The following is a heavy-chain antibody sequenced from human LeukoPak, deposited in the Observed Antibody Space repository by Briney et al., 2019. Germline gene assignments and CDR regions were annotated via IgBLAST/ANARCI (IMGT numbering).Heavy chain of an antibody. Sequence: PGGSLRLSRAASGFTFSSYAMSWVRQAPGKGLEWVSAISGSGGSTYYADSVKGRFTISRDNSKNTLYLQMNSLRAEDTAVYYCAIKGGIVGATVDAFDIWGQGTMVTVSS. CDR3: AIKGGIVGATVDAFDI. D-gene: IGHD1-26*01. CDR1: GFTFSSYA. J-gene: IGHJ3*02. V-gene: IGHV3-23*01. CDR2: ISGSGGST.